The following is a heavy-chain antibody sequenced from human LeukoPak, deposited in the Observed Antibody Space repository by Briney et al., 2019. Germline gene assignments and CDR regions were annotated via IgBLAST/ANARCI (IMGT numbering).Heavy chain of an antibody. CDR1: GGTFSSYA. Sequence: SVKVSCKASGGTFSSYAINWVRQAPGQGLEWMGGIIPIFGTANYAQKFQGRVTITTDESTSTAYMQLSSLRSEDTAVYYCARSLIAVVVPAAPILGWFDPWGQGTLVTVSS. J-gene: IGHJ5*02. CDR3: ARSLIAVVVPAAPILGWFDP. D-gene: IGHD2-2*01. CDR2: IIPIFGTA. V-gene: IGHV1-69*05.